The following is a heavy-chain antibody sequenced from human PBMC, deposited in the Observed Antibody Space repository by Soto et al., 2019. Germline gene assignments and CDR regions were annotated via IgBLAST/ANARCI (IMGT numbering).Heavy chain of an antibody. CDR2: IWYDGSQM. J-gene: IGHJ4*02. CDR1: GFTFRNHG. CDR3: TRDRRGSGNYHYFDL. Sequence: QVQLVESGGGVVQSGKSLRLSCAASGFTFRNHGMHWARQAPGKGLEWVAVIWYDGSQMRYVDSVKGRFTISRGNSKNMVYLQMDSMRVEDTAMYYCTRDRRGSGNYHYFDLWGQGTLVTVSS. V-gene: IGHV3-33*01. D-gene: IGHD3-10*01.